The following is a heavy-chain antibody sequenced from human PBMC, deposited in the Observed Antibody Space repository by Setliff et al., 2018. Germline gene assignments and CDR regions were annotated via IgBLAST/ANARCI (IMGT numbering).Heavy chain of an antibody. Sequence: GGSLRLSCSVSGITFKNAWMTWVRQAPGKGPEWVGRIKSSREGATSDYGAPAKGRFTISRDDSKNIIYLQMNNLKSDDTGFYYCTTGPRDSRNYMTWLDSWGQGTLVTVSS. CDR1: GITFKNAW. D-gene: IGHD4-4*01. J-gene: IGHJ5*01. CDR2: IKSSREGATS. V-gene: IGHV3-15*01. CDR3: TTGPRDSRNYMTWLDS.